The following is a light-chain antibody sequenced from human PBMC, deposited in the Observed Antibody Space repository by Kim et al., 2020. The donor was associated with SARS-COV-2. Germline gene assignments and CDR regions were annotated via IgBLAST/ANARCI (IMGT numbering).Light chain of an antibody. V-gene: IGLV3-19*01. CDR2: GKN. J-gene: IGLJ2*01. Sequence: SSELPQDPAVSVALGQTVRLTCQGDSLRSYYATWYQQKPGQAPIVVIYGKNNRPSGIPDRFSGSSSGNTAYLTITGTQAGDEADYYCNSRDSNDNVVFGGGTQVTVL. CDR1: SLRSYY. CDR3: NSRDSNDNVV.